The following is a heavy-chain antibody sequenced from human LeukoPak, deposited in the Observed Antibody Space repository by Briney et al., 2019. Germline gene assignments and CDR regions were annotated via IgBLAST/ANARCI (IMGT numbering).Heavy chain of an antibody. CDR1: GGTFSSYA. CDR3: ARDRGYSSSWYVSHYYGMDV. CDR2: IIPILGIA. V-gene: IGHV1-69*04. J-gene: IGHJ6*02. Sequence: ASVKVSCKASGGTFSSYAISWVRQAPGQGLEWMGRIIPILGIANYAQKFQGRVTITADKSTSTAYMELSSLRSEDTAVYYCARDRGYSSSWYVSHYYGMDVWGQGTTVTVSS. D-gene: IGHD6-13*01.